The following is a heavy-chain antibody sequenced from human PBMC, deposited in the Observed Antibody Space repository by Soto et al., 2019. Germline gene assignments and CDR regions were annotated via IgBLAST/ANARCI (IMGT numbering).Heavy chain of an antibody. V-gene: IGHV3-23*01. J-gene: IGHJ4*02. CDR3: AKDLTNNWNYVSFPFDY. D-gene: IGHD1-7*01. CDR1: GFTFSSYA. Sequence: GGSLRLSCAASGFTFSSYAMSWVRQAPGKGLEWVSAISGSGGSTYYADSVKGRFTISRDNSKNTLYLQMNSLRAEDTAVYYCAKDLTNNWNYVSFPFDYWGQGTLVTVSS. CDR2: ISGSGGST.